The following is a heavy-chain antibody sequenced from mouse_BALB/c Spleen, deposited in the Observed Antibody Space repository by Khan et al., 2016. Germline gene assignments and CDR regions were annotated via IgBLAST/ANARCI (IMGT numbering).Heavy chain of an antibody. CDR1: GYTFSNYW. CDR2: ILPGNANS. CDR3: ARAGASMAD. J-gene: IGHJ4*01. D-gene: IGHD3-1*01. Sequence: QVQLKESGAELMKPGASVKISCKATGYTFSNYWIEWVKQRPGHGLEWIGDILPGNANSNYNENLKGKATLTADTSLNTAYMQLSSLTSEASAVYYCARAGASMADWGQGTSDTVFS. V-gene: IGHV1-9*01.